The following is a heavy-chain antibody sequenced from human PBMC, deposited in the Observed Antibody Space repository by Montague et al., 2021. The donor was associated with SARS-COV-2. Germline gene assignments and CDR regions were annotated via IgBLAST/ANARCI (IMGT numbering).Heavy chain of an antibody. Sequence: SETLSLTCSVSGDSISRYYWSWIRQPHGKGLEWIGRINTGGNVNYNPALQSRVSMSVDTSKSQVSLNVTSVTAADTAVYYCARAIWHLDFWGRGILVTVSS. V-gene: IGHV4-4*07. CDR2: INTGGNV. CDR1: GDSISRYY. CDR3: ARAIWHLDF. J-gene: IGHJ2*01.